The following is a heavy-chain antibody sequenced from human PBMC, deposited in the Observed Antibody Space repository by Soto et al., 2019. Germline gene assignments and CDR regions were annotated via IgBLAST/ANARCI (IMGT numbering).Heavy chain of an antibody. CDR3: ARASGVGLAFGGGFDF. CDR2: ISYAVSA. D-gene: IGHD3-16*01. V-gene: IGHV4-59*01. Sequence: ETLSLTCSVSGVSINSYYWSWIRQPPGRGLEYIGYISYAVSAKYNPSLKSRVTMSIDTSRNQFSLKLTSVTPADTAIFYCARASGVGLAFGGGFDFWGQGTLVTVSS. CDR1: GVSINSYY. J-gene: IGHJ4*02.